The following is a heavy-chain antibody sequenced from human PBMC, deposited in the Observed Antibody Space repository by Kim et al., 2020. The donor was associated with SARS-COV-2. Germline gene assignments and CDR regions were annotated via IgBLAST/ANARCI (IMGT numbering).Heavy chain of an antibody. CDR2: ISAGIGNT. J-gene: IGHJ4*02. V-gene: IGHV1-3*01. D-gene: IGHD3-22*01. Sequence: ASVKVSCKASGYSFSSYAMQWVLQAPGQTFEWMGWISAGIGNTKYSQKFQGRVTMTRDTSASTAYMELSSLRSDDTAIYFCARIDSSGYYSNDCWGQGTLVTVSS. CDR3: ARIDSSGYYSNDC. CDR1: GYSFSSYA.